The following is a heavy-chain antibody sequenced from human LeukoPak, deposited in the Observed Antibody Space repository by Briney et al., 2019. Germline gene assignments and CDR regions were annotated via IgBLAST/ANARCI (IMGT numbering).Heavy chain of an antibody. V-gene: IGHV1-8*01. CDR1: GYTFTNYD. Sequence: ASVKVSCKASGYTFTNYDINWVRQATGQGLEWMGWMKPNSGYTGYAQKFQGKVTITRNTSISTVLMDLSSLRSEDTAVYYCARGYSSSSPWFDPWGQGTLVTVSS. D-gene: IGHD6-6*01. CDR2: MKPNSGYT. J-gene: IGHJ5*02. CDR3: ARGYSSSSPWFDP.